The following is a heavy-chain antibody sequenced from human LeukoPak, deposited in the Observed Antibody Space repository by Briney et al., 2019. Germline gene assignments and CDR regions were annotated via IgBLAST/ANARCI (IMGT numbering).Heavy chain of an antibody. CDR2: ISPVKNTV. CDR3: AKVGAAAGTRGYYFDY. D-gene: IGHD6-13*01. CDR1: GFTFSSYS. Sequence: PGGSLRLSCAASGFTFSSYSMNWVRQTPGKGLEWISYISPVKNTVYYADSVKGRFTISRDNSKNTLYLQMNSLRAEDTAVYYCAKVGAAAGTRGYYFDYWGQGTLVTVSS. V-gene: IGHV3-48*01. J-gene: IGHJ4*02.